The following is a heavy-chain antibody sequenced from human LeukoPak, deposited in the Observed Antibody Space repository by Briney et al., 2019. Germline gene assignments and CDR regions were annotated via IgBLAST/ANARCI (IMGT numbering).Heavy chain of an antibody. CDR3: ARDLTPGHASWFDP. CDR1: GGSISSSSYY. D-gene: IGHD2-2*01. V-gene: IGHV4-39*07. CDR2: IYTSGST. J-gene: IGHJ5*02. Sequence: PSETLSLTCTVSGGSISSSSYYWGWIRQPPGKGLEWIGRIYTSGSTNYNPSLKSRVTMSVDTSKNQFSLKLSSVTAADTAVYYCARDLTPGHASWFDPWGQGTLVTVSS.